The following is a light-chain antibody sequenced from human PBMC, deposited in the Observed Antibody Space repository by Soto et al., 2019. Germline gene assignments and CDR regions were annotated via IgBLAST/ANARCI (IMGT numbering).Light chain of an antibody. CDR2: DVS. V-gene: IGKV1-39*01. J-gene: IGKJ1*01. Sequence: IQMTQSPSSLSASIGDRVTITCRASQSISKYLAWYQQKPGKAPDLLIYDVSTLQSGVPSRFSVYGSGRGLCLSVISLQPEDFRTYYCQQSYGPLHTLGQRTKADIK. CDR1: QSISKY. CDR3: QQSYGPLHT.